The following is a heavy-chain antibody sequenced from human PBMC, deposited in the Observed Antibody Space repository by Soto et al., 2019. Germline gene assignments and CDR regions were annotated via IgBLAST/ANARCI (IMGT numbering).Heavy chain of an antibody. CDR3: ARVRPNYDILTGYYKGPWYYFDY. Sequence: PGGSLRLSCAASGLSLSNYWMSWVRQAPGKGLEWVANIKQDGSEKYYVDSVKGRFTISRDNAKNSLYLQMNSLRAEDTAVYYCARVRPNYDILTGYYKGPWYYFDYWGQGTLVTASS. CDR1: GLSLSNYW. D-gene: IGHD3-9*01. V-gene: IGHV3-7*01. J-gene: IGHJ4*02. CDR2: IKQDGSEK.